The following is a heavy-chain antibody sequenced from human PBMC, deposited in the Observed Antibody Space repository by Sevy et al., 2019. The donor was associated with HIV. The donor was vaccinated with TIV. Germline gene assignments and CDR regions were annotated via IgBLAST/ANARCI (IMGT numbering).Heavy chain of an antibody. D-gene: IGHD5-12*01. Sequence: GGSLRLSCVASGFSFSRYWMTWVRQAPGKGLEWVASIYQDGSKNHYVDSVKGRFTISRDNAKNSLYLQMNSLRAEDTAVYYCATEGSYSDYDVLGYYGMDVWGQGTTVTVSS. CDR2: IYQDGSKN. CDR3: ATEGSYSDYDVLGYYGMDV. CDR1: GFSFSRYW. J-gene: IGHJ6*02. V-gene: IGHV3-7*04.